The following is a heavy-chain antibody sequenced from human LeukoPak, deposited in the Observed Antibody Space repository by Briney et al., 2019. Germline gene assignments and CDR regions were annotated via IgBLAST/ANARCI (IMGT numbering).Heavy chain of an antibody. CDR3: ARAYDYVWGSYRLVFDY. D-gene: IGHD3-16*01. J-gene: IGHJ4*02. V-gene: IGHV4-30-4*01. CDR1: GGSISSGDYY. Sequence: PSETLSLTCTVSGGSISSGDYYWSWIRQPPGKGLEWIGYIYYSGSTYHNPSLKSRVTISVDTSKNQFSLKLSSVTAADTAVYYCARAYDYVWGSYRLVFDYWGQGTLVTVSS. CDR2: IYYSGST.